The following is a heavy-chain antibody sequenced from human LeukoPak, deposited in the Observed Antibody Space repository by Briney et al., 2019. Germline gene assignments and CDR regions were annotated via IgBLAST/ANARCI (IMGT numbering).Heavy chain of an antibody. CDR2: ISDNGDPT. CDR1: AFTFSSYA. V-gene: IGHV3-23*01. Sequence: GGSLRLSCAAAAFTFSSYAMSWVRQAPGEGREWVSIISDNGDPTYNAQPVKGPFTTPKDNYKNTLYLQMNSLRAEDWAVCHCGKGTPRDGYNSGYFDYWGKGTLVTVSS. CDR3: GKGTPRDGYNSGYFDY. J-gene: IGHJ4*02. D-gene: IGHD5-24*01.